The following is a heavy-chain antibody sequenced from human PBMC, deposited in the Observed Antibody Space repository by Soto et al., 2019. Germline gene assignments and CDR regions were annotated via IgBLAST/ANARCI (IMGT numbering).Heavy chain of an antibody. J-gene: IGHJ4*02. V-gene: IGHV3-7*04. CDR3: AGSRYLNY. CDR1: GFTFSNYW. Sequence: PGGSLRLSCAVSGFTFSNYWMSWVRQAPGKGLEWVANIKQDGSEKDYVDSVEGRFTISRDNAKNSLYLQMNSLRAEDTAVYYCAGSRYLNYGGRGPLVTVS. CDR2: IKQDGSEK. D-gene: IGHD3-16*01.